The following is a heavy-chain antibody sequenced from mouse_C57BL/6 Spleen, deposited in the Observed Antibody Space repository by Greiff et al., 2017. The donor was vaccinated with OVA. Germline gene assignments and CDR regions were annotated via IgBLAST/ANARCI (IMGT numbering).Heavy chain of an antibody. CDR1: GYTFTDYY. CDR3: ARGDYDASWFAY. CDR2: INPNNGGT. V-gene: IGHV1-26*01. Sequence: EVQLQQSGPELVKPGASVKISCKASGYTFTDYYMNWVKQSHGKSLEWIGDINPNNGGTSYNQKFKGKATLTVAQASSTAYMELRSLTSEDSAVYYCARGDYDASWFAYWGQGTLVTVSA. D-gene: IGHD2-4*01. J-gene: IGHJ3*01.